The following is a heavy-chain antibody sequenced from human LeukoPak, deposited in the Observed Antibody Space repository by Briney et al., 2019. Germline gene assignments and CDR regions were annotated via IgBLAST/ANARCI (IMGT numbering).Heavy chain of an antibody. Sequence: ASVKVSCKASGYTFTSYGISWVRQAPGQGLEWMGGIIPIFGTANYAQKFQGRVTITADESTSTAYMELSSLRSEDTAVYYCARDSLGSIAVAGNWFDPWGQGTLVTVSS. CDR3: ARDSLGSIAVAGNWFDP. CDR2: IIPIFGTA. J-gene: IGHJ5*02. D-gene: IGHD6-19*01. V-gene: IGHV1-69*13. CDR1: GYTFTSYG.